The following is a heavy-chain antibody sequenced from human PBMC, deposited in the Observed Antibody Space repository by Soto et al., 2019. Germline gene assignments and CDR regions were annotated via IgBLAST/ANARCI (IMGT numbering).Heavy chain of an antibody. CDR2: ISYDGSNK. Sequence: GGSLRLSCAASGFTFSSYGMHWVRQAPGKGLEWVAVISYDGSNKYYADSVKGRFTISRDNAKNSLYLQMNSLRAEDTAVYYCARSGSYSSGAYYFDYWGQGTLVTVSS. CDR3: ARSGSYSSGAYYFDY. V-gene: IGHV3-30*03. CDR1: GFTFSSYG. J-gene: IGHJ4*02. D-gene: IGHD6-19*01.